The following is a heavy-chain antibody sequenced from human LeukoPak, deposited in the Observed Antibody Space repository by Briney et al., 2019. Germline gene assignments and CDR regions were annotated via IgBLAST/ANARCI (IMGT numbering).Heavy chain of an antibody. Sequence: SETLSLTCTVSGGSISIFYWSWIRQPPGKGREWIGYIYYSGSNNYNPSLKSRLTISVDTSKNQFSLKLSSVTAADTAVYYCARGGTIFGVVSHFSYYYYMDVWGKGTTVTVSS. CDR1: GGSISIFY. CDR2: IYYSGSN. D-gene: IGHD3-3*01. J-gene: IGHJ6*03. V-gene: IGHV4-59*01. CDR3: ARGGTIFGVVSHFSYYYYMDV.